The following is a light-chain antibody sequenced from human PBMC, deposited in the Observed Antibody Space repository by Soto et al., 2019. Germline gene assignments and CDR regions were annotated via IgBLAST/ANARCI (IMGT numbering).Light chain of an antibody. V-gene: IGLV2-14*01. Sequence: QSALTQPASVSGSPGPSITISCTGTSSDVGGYNYVSWYQQHPGKAPKLMIYDVSNRPSGVSNRFAGSKSVNTASLTISGIQAGDEADYYCSSYTSSSPLVFGTGTKVTV. J-gene: IGLJ1*01. CDR2: DVS. CDR3: SSYTSSSPLV. CDR1: SSDVGGYNY.